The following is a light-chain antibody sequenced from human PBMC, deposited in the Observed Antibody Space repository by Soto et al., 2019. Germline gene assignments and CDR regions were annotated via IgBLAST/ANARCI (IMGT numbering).Light chain of an antibody. CDR3: QHYNSYSEA. J-gene: IGKJ1*01. V-gene: IGKV1-5*03. CDR2: KAS. Sequence: DIQMPQSPSSLSASVGDRVTITCRASQTISSWLAWYQQKPGKAPKLLIYKASTLKSGVPSRFSGSGPGTEFTLTISSLQPDDFATYYCQHYNSYSEAVGQGTKVDNK. CDR1: QTISSW.